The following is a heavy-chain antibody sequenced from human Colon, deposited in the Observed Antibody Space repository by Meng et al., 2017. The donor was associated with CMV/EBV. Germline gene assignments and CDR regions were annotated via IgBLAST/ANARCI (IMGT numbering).Heavy chain of an antibody. V-gene: IGHV1-69*12. D-gene: IGHD6-13*01. J-gene: IGHJ5*02. Sequence: QVRLGQSGAESNMPGSSANVSCNDSGGTFDTATFNSGLHAPMQGLMWVGGIIPMFGSPSYSQRCRGRFTSTADELEVNSLRSDDTAVYYCAQGKQAGFDLWGQGTLVTAPQ. CDR2: IIPMFGSP. CDR1: GGTFDTAT. CDR3: AQGKQAGFDL.